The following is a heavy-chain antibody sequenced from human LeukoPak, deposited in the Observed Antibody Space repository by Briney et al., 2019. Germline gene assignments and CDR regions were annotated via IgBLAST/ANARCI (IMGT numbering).Heavy chain of an antibody. Sequence: GRSLRLSCAASGFTFSNYAMSWVRQAPGKGLEWVSFIHIAGGTYYADSVRGRFTISRDNPRNTLYLQMNSLRLEDTAVYYCAKDLRPDGAYDLDTWGQGALVTVSS. CDR2: IHIAGGT. D-gene: IGHD5-12*01. CDR1: GFTFSNYA. J-gene: IGHJ4*02. CDR3: AKDLRPDGAYDLDT. V-gene: IGHV3-23*01.